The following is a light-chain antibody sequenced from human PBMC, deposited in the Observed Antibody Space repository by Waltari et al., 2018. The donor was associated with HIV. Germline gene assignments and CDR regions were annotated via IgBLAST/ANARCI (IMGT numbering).Light chain of an antibody. V-gene: IGKV1-39*01. CDR1: ENIERY. Sequence: IQMTQSPSSLSASVGDSVSMSWRASENIERYVNWYQQRPGKAPKLLIYGAFTLPTGVPSRFSASASGTDFTLSIRNLQPEDVALYVCQHSSITPRTFGGGTRVDIK. CDR3: QHSSITPRT. CDR2: GAF. J-gene: IGKJ4*01.